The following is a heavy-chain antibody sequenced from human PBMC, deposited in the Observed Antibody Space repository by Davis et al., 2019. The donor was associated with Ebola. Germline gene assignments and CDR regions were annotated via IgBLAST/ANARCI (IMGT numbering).Heavy chain of an antibody. D-gene: IGHD1-14*01. CDR1: GLTFSSRS. CDR3: AAFETHIYNNGMEV. CDR2: ISGNSVYT. Sequence: PGGSLRLSCTASGLTFSSRSMNWVRQAPGKGLEWVSSISGNSVYTPYADSVKGRFTISSDNAKNSSYLEMNSLRGEDTAVYYCAAFETHIYNNGMEVWGQGTTVTVSS. J-gene: IGHJ6*02. V-gene: IGHV3-21*01.